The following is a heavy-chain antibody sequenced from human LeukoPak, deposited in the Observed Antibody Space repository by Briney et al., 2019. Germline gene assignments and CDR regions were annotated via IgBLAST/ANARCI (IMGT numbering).Heavy chain of an antibody. CDR3: ARRDISSGWSFDY. CDR1: GGSINNYH. CDR2: IYTDGST. Sequence: SETLSLTCTVSGGSINNYHWSWIRQPAGKGLEWICQIYTDGSTNYNPPLKSRVTMSIDTTEDRVSMTIRSVTAADTAFYYCARRDISSGWSFDYWGQGTLVTVSS. J-gene: IGHJ4*02. D-gene: IGHD6-19*01. V-gene: IGHV4-4*07.